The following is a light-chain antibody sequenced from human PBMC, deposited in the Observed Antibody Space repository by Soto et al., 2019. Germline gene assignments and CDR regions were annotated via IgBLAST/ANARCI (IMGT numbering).Light chain of an antibody. J-gene: IGLJ1*01. V-gene: IGLV2-14*01. Sequence: QSVLTQPASVSGSPGQSITISCTGTRRDVGGYNYVSWYQQYPGKSPKLFIYEVTHRPSGVSNRFAGAKSGNTASLTISGLQAEDEADYYCSSYTISNTLPFVFGTGTKVTVL. CDR1: RRDVGGYNY. CDR2: EVT. CDR3: SSYTISNTLPFV.